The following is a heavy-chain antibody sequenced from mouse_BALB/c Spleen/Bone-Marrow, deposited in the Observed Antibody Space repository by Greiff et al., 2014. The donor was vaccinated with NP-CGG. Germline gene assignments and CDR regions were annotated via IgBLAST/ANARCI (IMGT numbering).Heavy chain of an antibody. V-gene: IGHV5-4*02. CDR3: ARSGERYGAMDY. Sequence: EVKLMESGGGLVKPGGSLKLSCAASGFTFSDFYMFWFRQTPEKRLEWVATICNGGTYTYYPDSVKGRFTISRDNAKNNLYLQMSSLKSEDTAMYYCARSGERYGAMDYWGQGTSVTVTS. CDR1: GFTFSDFY. D-gene: IGHD1-1*02. J-gene: IGHJ4*01. CDR2: ICNGGTYT.